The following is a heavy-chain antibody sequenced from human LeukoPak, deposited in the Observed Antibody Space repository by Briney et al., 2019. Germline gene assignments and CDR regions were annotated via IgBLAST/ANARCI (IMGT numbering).Heavy chain of an antibody. J-gene: IGHJ3*02. CDR2: IYYSGST. CDR3: ATTNWNYGGGAFDI. V-gene: IGHV4-59*01. Sequence: PSETLSLTCTVSGGSISSYYWSWIRQPPGKGLEWIGYIYYSGSTNYNPSLKSRVTISVDTSKNQFSLKLSSVTAADTAVYYCATTNWNYGGGAFDIWGQGTMVTVSS. D-gene: IGHD1-7*01. CDR1: GGSISSYY.